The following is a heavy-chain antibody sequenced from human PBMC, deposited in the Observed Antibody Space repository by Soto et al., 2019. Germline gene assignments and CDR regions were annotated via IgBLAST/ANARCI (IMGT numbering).Heavy chain of an antibody. D-gene: IGHD2-21*02. CDR3: ARFGACAGDCSSNY. Sequence: QLQLQESGSGLVKPSQTLSLTCTVSGGSISSGSYSWSWVRQPPGKGLEWIGYMYHSGGTYYNPSLRGRVTVSIDRSKNQFFLTLNSVTAADTAVYYCARFGACAGDCSSNYWGQGTLVTVSS. CDR2: MYHSGGT. CDR1: GGSISSGSYS. J-gene: IGHJ4*02. V-gene: IGHV4-30-2*01.